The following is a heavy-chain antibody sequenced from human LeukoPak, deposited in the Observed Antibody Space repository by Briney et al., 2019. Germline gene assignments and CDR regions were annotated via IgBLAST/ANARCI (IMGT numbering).Heavy chain of an antibody. J-gene: IGHJ6*01. Sequence: SETLSLTCTVSGGSISSYYWSWVRLPPAKGMEWVGFIYYSGSTNYIPYPKSRVTISVDTSKSQFSLKLSSVTAADTAVYYCARMDPQYCSGGGCYYYGMDVWGHGTMVTVSS. CDR2: IYYSGST. D-gene: IGHD2-15*01. CDR3: ARMDPQYCSGGGCYYYGMDV. V-gene: IGHV4-59*01. CDR1: GGSISSYY.